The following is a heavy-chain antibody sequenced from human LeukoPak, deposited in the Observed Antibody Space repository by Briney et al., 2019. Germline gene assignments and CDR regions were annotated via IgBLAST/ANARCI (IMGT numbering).Heavy chain of an antibody. Sequence: GGSLRLSCAASGFTFSSYGTHWVRQAPGKGLEWVAVISYDGSNKYYADSVKGRFTISRDNSKNTLYLQMNSLRAEDTAVYYCARAILVRGFFDYWGQGTLVTVSS. V-gene: IGHV3-30*03. CDR1: GFTFSSYG. CDR2: ISYDGSNK. D-gene: IGHD3-10*01. CDR3: ARAILVRGFFDY. J-gene: IGHJ4*02.